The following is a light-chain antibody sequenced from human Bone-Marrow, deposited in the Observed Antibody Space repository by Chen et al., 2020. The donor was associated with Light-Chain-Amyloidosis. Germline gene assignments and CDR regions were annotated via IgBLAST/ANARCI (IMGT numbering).Light chain of an antibody. J-gene: IGLJ1*01. Sequence: QSALTQPASVSGSPGQSFTISCTGTSTNVGGDTHVSWFHQHPDKAPKLMIYVVTTLPSWVPDRFSGSKSDNTASLTISELKTEDEAYYFCSSYTITNTLVFGSGTRVTVL. CDR1: STNVGGDTH. CDR3: SSYTITNTLV. CDR2: VVT. V-gene: IGLV2-14*01.